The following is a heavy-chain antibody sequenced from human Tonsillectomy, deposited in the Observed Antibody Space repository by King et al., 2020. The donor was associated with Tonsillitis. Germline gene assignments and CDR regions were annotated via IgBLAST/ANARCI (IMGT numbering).Heavy chain of an antibody. J-gene: IGHJ5*02. V-gene: IGHV4-34*01. D-gene: IGHD4-17*01. CDR1: GGSFSGFY. CDR3: ARSRGDYDDNSWFDP. Sequence: VQLQQWGAGLLKPSETLSLTCAVYGGSFSGFYWSWVRQPPGKGLEWIGEINHSGSTNYYSSLKSRVTISVDTSKNQFSLKLSSVTAADTAVYYCARSRGDYDDNSWFDPWGQGTLVTVSS. CDR2: INHSGST.